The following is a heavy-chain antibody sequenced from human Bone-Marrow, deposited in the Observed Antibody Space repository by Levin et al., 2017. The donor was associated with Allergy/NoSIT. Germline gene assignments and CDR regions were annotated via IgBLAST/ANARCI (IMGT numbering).Heavy chain of an antibody. D-gene: IGHD3-9*01. V-gene: IGHV3-66*02. CDR2: IYAGGSK. CDR3: ARTHYDVLTSYMDV. J-gene: IGHJ6*03. Sequence: LSLPCAASGFTVSSQYMSWVRQAPGKALEWVSLIYAGGSKYYADSVQGRFTISRDNSKNILYLQMNSLRGEDSAVYYCARTHYDVLTSYMDVWGKGTTVTVSS. CDR1: GFTVSSQY.